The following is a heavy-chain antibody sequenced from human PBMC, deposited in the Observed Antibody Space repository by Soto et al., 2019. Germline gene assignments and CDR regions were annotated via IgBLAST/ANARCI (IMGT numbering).Heavy chain of an antibody. J-gene: IGHJ5*02. V-gene: IGHV4-59*01. Sequence: SETLSLTCTVSGGSISSYYWSWIRQPPGKGLERIGYIYYSGSTNYNPSLKSRVTISVDTSKNQFSLKLSSVTAADTAVYYCARDIGYYYDSSGYLVNWFDPWGQGTLVTVSS. CDR3: ARDIGYYYDSSGYLVNWFDP. CDR1: GGSISSYY. D-gene: IGHD3-22*01. CDR2: IYYSGST.